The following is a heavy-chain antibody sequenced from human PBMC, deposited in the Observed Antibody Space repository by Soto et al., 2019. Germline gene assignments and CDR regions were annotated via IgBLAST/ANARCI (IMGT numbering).Heavy chain of an antibody. CDR1: GGSISSSSYY. CDR3: ASRGSSYYYGMDV. J-gene: IGHJ6*02. CDR2: IYYSGST. Sequence: SETLSPTCTVSGGSISSSSYYWGWLRQPPGKGLEWIGSIYYSGSTYYNPSLKSRVTISVDTSKNQFSLKLSSVTAADTAVYYCASRGSSYYYGMDVWGQGTTVTVSS. D-gene: IGHD6-13*01. V-gene: IGHV4-39*01.